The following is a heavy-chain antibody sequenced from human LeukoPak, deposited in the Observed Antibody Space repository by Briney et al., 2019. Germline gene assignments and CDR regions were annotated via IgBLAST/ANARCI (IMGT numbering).Heavy chain of an antibody. CDR1: GFSFSSYA. V-gene: IGHV3-23*01. J-gene: IGHJ6*03. CDR2: ISVSGSRT. D-gene: IGHD2-21*02. CDR3: AKDDLIEAGCYYYMDV. Sequence: GGSLRLSCAASGFSFSSYAMSWVRQAPGKGLEWLSVISVSGSRTYYADSVKGRFTISRDDSKNTLYLQMNSLRAEDTAVYYCAKDDLIEAGCYYYMDVWGKGTTVTVSS.